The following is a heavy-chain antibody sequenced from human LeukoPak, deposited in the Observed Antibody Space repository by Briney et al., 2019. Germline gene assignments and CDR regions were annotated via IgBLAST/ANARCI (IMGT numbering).Heavy chain of an antibody. Sequence: ASVKVSCKASGYTFTSYGLSWVRQAPGQGPEWMGWMNPNSGNTGYAQKFQGRVTMTRNTSISTAYMELSSLTSEDTAVYYCARREYYYYMDVWGKGTTVTISS. D-gene: IGHD5-24*01. CDR3: ARREYYYYMDV. CDR1: GYTFTSYG. J-gene: IGHJ6*03. CDR2: MNPNSGNT. V-gene: IGHV1-8*02.